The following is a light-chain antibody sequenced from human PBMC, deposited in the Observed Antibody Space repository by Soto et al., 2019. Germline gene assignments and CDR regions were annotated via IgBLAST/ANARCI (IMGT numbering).Light chain of an antibody. Sequence: DIQMTQSPSTLSASVGDRVIITCRASQSLSGWLAWYQQKPGKAPKLLIYDASSLESGVPSRFSGSGSGTEFTLTISSPQSDDFATYYCQQYNSYWTFGQGTKVDIK. V-gene: IGKV1-5*01. CDR3: QQYNSYWT. J-gene: IGKJ1*01. CDR1: QSLSGW. CDR2: DAS.